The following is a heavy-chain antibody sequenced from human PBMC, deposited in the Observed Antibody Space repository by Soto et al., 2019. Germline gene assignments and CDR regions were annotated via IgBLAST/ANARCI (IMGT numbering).Heavy chain of an antibody. D-gene: IGHD5-12*01. CDR2: IYHSGST. CDR1: GGSISSGGYS. J-gene: IGHJ4*02. Sequence: PSETLSLTCAVSGGSISSGGYSWSWIRQPPGKGLEWIGYIYHSGSTYYNPSLKSRVTISVDTSKNQFSLKLSSVTAADTAVYYCARDGGGGYSGYDGLAYWGQGTLVTVSS. V-gene: IGHV4-30-4*07. CDR3: ARDGGGGYSGYDGLAY.